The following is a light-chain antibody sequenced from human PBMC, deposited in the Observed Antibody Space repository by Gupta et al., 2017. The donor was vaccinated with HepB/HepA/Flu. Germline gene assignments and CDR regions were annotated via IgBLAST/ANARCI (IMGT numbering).Light chain of an antibody. CDR3: SSFSYTSLIV. Sequence: QSPLTQPAAFSGSLVQSITIPCTVTSSDVGDYNYVSRYQQHPGKAPKLLIYGVPNRVSGISNLFSGSRSGNTVSLNISWLKAEDEDDYYCSSFSYTSLIVFGGGTKVTVL. CDR1: SSDVGDYNY. V-gene: IGLV2-14*01. J-gene: IGLJ3*02. CDR2: GVP.